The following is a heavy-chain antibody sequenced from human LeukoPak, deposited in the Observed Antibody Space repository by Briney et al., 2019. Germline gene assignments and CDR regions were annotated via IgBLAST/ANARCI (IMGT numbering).Heavy chain of an antibody. CDR3: AEMSIVGATTPSEYFQH. D-gene: IGHD1-26*01. V-gene: IGHV1-24*01. CDR2: FDPEDGET. CDR1: GYTLTELS. J-gene: IGHJ1*01. Sequence: ASVTVSCKVSGYTLTELSMHWVRQAPGKGLEWMGGFDPEDGETIYAQKFQGRVTMTEDTSTDTAYMELSSLRSEDTAVYYCAEMSIVGATTPSEYFQHWGQGTLVTVSS.